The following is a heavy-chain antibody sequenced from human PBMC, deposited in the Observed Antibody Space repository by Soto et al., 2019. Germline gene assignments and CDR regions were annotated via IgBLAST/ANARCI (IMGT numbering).Heavy chain of an antibody. D-gene: IGHD3-10*01. J-gene: IGHJ4*02. CDR2: IYWDDDK. CDR3: AHHPDYGLGSYYFDY. Sequence: QITLKESGPTLVKPTQTLTLTCTFSGFSLSTSGVGVGWIRQPPGKALEWLAGIYWDDDKRSSSSLKSRLTITNHTSKTQVVLTMTNMDPVDTSTYYCAHHPDYGLGSYYFDYWGQGLLVTVSS. CDR1: GFSLSTSGVG. V-gene: IGHV2-5*02.